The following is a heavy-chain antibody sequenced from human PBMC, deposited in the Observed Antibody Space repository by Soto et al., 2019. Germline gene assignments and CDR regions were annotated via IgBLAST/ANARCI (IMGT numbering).Heavy chain of an antibody. CDR3: ARETLTRSTGPYYYYGMDV. D-gene: IGHD2-2*01. CDR2: ISSSGGVI. Sequence: EVQLVESGGGLVKPGGSLRVSCEASGFTFSAYTMTWVRQAPGMGLEWVSSISSSGGVIYYTDSVKGRFTISRDDAKNSLYLQMSSLRAEDTAIYYCARETLTRSTGPYYYYGMDVWGQGTTVTVSS. J-gene: IGHJ6*02. V-gene: IGHV3-21*01. CDR1: GFTFSAYT.